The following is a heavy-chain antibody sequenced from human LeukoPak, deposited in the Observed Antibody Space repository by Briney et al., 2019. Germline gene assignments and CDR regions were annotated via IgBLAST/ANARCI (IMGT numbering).Heavy chain of an antibody. D-gene: IGHD6-19*01. CDR2: ITFSGDTT. CDR3: AKDLALAGTGGGFDV. CDR1: GLNFNNYH. J-gene: IGHJ3*01. Sequence: GGSLRLSCAASGLNFNNYHMTWVRQAPGEGLEWVSIITFSGDTTYYADSVKGRFTISRDNSKNTVSLQMSSLRGEDTALYYCAKDLALAGTGGGFDVWGQGTGVAVSS. V-gene: IGHV3-23*01.